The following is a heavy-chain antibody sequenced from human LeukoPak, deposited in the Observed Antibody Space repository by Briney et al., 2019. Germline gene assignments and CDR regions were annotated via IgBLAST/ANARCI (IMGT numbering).Heavy chain of an antibody. J-gene: IGHJ4*02. CDR2: IIPIFGTA. Sequence: ASVKVSCKASGGTFSSYAISWVRQAPGQGLEWMGGIIPIFGTANYAQKFQGRVTTTADESTSTAYMELSSLRSEDTAVYYCARVGISSGSSPQFDYWGQGTLVTVSS. D-gene: IGHD3-22*01. CDR1: GGTFSSYA. CDR3: ARVGISSGSSPQFDY. V-gene: IGHV1-69*13.